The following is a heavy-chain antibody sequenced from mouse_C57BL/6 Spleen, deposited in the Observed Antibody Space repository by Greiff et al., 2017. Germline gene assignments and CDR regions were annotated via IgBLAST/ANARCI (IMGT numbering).Heavy chain of an antibody. CDR2: IRSKSNNYAT. Sequence: EVMLVESGGGLVQPKGSLKLSCAASGFSFNTYAMNWVRQAPGKGLEWVARIRSKSNNYATYYADSVKDRFTISRDDSESMLYLQMNNLKTEDTAMYYCVRQGLRGLWYFDVWGTGTTVTVSS. D-gene: IGHD1-1*01. CDR1: GFSFNTYA. CDR3: VRQGLRGLWYFDV. J-gene: IGHJ1*03. V-gene: IGHV10-1*01.